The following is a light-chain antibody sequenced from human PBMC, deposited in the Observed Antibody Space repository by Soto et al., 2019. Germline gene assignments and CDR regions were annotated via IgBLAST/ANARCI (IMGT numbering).Light chain of an antibody. J-gene: IGKJ2*01. CDR3: HQYGGSPRYT. Sequence: EIVLTQSPGTLSLSPGERATLSCRASQSISNHYSAWFQQKPGQAPRLRIYGASYRATGIPDRFSGSGSGTDFTLTITGLEPEDFAVYHCHQYGGSPRYTFGQGTKLEIK. CDR1: QSISNHY. V-gene: IGKV3-20*01. CDR2: GAS.